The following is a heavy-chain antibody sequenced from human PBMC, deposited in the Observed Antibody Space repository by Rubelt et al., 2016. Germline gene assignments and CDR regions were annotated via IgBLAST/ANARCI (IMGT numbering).Heavy chain of an antibody. D-gene: IGHD5/OR15-5a*01. V-gene: IGHV1-2*02. Sequence: QVQLVQSGAEVKKPGASVKVSCKASGYTFTGYYMHWVRQAPGQGLEWMGWINPNSGGTNYAQKFQGRVTRTRETSFSRLRSDDTALYYCARAYSVGPRGWFDPWGQGTLVTVSS. CDR3: ARAYSVGPRGWFDP. CDR1: GYTFTGYY. CDR2: INPNSGGT. J-gene: IGHJ5*02.